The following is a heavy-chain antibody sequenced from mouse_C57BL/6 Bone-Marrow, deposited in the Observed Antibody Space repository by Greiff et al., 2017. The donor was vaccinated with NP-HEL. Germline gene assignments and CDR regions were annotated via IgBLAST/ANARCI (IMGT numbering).Heavy chain of an antibody. CDR3: ARGEAHYYAMDY. CDR1: GYTFTSYW. Sequence: QVQLQQPGAELVMPGASVKLSCKASGYTFTSYWMHWVKQRPGQGLEWIGEIDPSDSYTNYNQKFKGKATLTVDKSSSTAYMQLSSLTSEDSAVYYCARGEAHYYAMDYWGQGTSVTVSS. CDR2: IDPSDSYT. J-gene: IGHJ4*01. V-gene: IGHV1-69*01.